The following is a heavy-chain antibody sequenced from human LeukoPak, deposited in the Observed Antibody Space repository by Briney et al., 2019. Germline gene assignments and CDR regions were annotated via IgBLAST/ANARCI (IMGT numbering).Heavy chain of an antibody. Sequence: GGSLRLSCAASGFTFNSYSMHWVRQAPGKGLEWVSSISSSSSYIYYADSVKGRFTISRDNAKNSLYLQMNSLRAEDTAVYYCARDHLSHLYGDYRDYYYYGMDVWGQGTTVTVSS. V-gene: IGHV3-21*01. D-gene: IGHD4-17*01. CDR1: GFTFNSYS. CDR3: ARDHLSHLYGDYRDYYYYGMDV. J-gene: IGHJ6*02. CDR2: ISSSSSYI.